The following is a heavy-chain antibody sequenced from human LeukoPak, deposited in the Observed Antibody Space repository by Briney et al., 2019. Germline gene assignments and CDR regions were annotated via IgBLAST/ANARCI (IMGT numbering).Heavy chain of an antibody. D-gene: IGHD3-9*01. Sequence: GRSLRLSCAASGFTFSSYGMHWAPQAPGKGLEWVAVIWYDGSNKYYADSVKGRFTISRDNSKNTLYLQMNSLRAEDTAVYYCARTYYDILTGSIDVAFDIWGQGTMVTVSS. CDR2: IWYDGSNK. CDR1: GFTFSSYG. J-gene: IGHJ3*02. CDR3: ARTYYDILTGSIDVAFDI. V-gene: IGHV3-33*01.